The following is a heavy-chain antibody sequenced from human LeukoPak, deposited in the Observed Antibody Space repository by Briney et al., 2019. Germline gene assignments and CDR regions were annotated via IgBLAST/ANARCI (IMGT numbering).Heavy chain of an antibody. CDR1: GFTFSSYA. CDR2: ISGSGGST. Sequence: GGSLRLSCAASGFTFSSYAMSWVRQAPGKGLEWVSAISGSGGSTYYADSVKGRFTISRDNSKNTLYLQMNSLRAEDTAVYYCAKGPLGITMIVVVGRFDYWGQGTLVTVFS. D-gene: IGHD3-22*01. J-gene: IGHJ4*02. V-gene: IGHV3-23*01. CDR3: AKGPLGITMIVVVGRFDY.